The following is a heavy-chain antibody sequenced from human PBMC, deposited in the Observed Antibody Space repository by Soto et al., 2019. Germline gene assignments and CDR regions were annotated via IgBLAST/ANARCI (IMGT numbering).Heavy chain of an antibody. V-gene: IGHV1-8*01. CDR1: GYTFTSYD. D-gene: IGHD2-2*01. Sequence: GASVKVSCKASGYTFTSYDINWVRQATGQGLEWMGWMNPNSGNTGYAQKLQGRVTMTRDTSTSTVYMELSSMRSEDTAVYYYAAVFLRPATAEEMDYWSDPWGQGTLVTVSS. CDR2: MNPNSGNT. CDR3: AAVFLRPATAEEMDYWSDP. J-gene: IGHJ5*02.